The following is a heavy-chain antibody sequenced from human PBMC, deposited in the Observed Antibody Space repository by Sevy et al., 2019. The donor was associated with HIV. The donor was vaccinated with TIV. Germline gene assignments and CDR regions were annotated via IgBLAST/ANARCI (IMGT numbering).Heavy chain of an antibody. CDR1: GFTFRNYW. J-gene: IGHJ4*02. CDR3: ARAGIGDFWSGYYGIDH. V-gene: IGHV3-74*01. CDR2: IHIDGSSS. Sequence: GGSLRLSCAASGFTFRNYWMHWVRQAPGKGLESVSYIHIDGSSSYYADYVKGRFIICRDNAKNKLYLQMNSLRAEDTDVYYCARAGIGDFWSGYYGIDHWGQGTLVTVSS. D-gene: IGHD3-3*01.